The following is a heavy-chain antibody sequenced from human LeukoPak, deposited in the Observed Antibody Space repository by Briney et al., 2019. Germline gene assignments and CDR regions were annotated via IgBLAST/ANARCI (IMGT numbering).Heavy chain of an antibody. CDR1: GFTFSDYY. J-gene: IGHJ4*02. CDR2: ISSSSSYT. D-gene: IGHD6-19*01. Sequence: GGSLRLSCAASGFTFSDYYMSWIRQAPGKGLEWVSYISSSSSYTNYADSVKGRFTISRDNAKNSLYLQMNSLRAEDTAVYYCAREGIAVAGYFDYWGQGTLVTVSS. V-gene: IGHV3-11*05. CDR3: AREGIAVAGYFDY.